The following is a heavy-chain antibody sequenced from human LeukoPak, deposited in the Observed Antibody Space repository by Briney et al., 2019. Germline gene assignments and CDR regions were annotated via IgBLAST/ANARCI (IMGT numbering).Heavy chain of an antibody. V-gene: IGHV4-34*01. CDR1: GGSFSGYY. CDR2: INHSGST. J-gene: IGHJ4*02. D-gene: IGHD6-13*01. Sequence: SETLSLTCAVYGGSFSGYYWSWIRQPPGKGLEWIGEINHSGSTNYNPSLKSRVTISVDTSKNQFSLKLSSVTVADTAVYYCARAGIAAAGDYWGQGTLVTVSS. CDR3: ARAGIAAAGDY.